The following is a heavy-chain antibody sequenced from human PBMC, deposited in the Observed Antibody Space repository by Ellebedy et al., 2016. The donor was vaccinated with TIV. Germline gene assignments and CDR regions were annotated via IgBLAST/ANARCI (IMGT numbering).Heavy chain of an antibody. CDR1: GYSFTNYW. Sequence: GESLKISCQGSGYSFTNYWHNWVRPVPGKGLEWMWRIDPSDSYPNYSPSFHGHVTFSLDKSITPAYLEWNSLKDADTAMYYCARRSSHFYRSGSYSDYWGQGTLVTVSS. D-gene: IGHD3-10*01. CDR3: ARRSSHFYRSGSYSDY. J-gene: IGHJ4*02. V-gene: IGHV5-10-1*01. CDR2: IDPSDSYP.